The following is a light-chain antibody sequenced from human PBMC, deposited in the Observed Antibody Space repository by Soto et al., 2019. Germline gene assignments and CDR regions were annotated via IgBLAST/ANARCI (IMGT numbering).Light chain of an antibody. CDR3: GTWDSGLSAGL. CDR2: DNN. Sequence: QSVLTQPPSVSAAPGQKVTISCSGSSSNIGNNYVSWYQQLPGTAPKLLISDNNKRPSGIPDRFSGSKSGTSATLGITGLQTGDEADYYCGTWDSGLSAGLFGGGTQLTVL. J-gene: IGLJ2*01. V-gene: IGLV1-51*01. CDR1: SSNIGNNY.